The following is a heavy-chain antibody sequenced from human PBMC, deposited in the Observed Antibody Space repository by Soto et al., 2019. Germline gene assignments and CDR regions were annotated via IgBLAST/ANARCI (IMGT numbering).Heavy chain of an antibody. Sequence: GGSLRLSCAASGFTVSSNYMSWVRQAPGKGLEWVSLIYSGGNTYYADSVKGRFIISRDNSKNTLYLQMKSLRAEDTAVYYCARVWGFYYYYMDVWGKGTTVTVSS. CDR1: GFTVSSNY. J-gene: IGHJ6*03. V-gene: IGHV3-66*01. CDR2: IYSGGNT. CDR3: ARVWGFYYYYMDV. D-gene: IGHD3-16*01.